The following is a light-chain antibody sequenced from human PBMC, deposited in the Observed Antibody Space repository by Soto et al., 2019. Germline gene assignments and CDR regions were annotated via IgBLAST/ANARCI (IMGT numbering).Light chain of an antibody. CDR3: SSYSSTTTYIL. CDR1: NSDIGTYNY. J-gene: IGLJ2*01. V-gene: IGLV2-14*01. Sequence: QSVLTQPASVSGSPGQSITISCTGRNSDIGTYNYVSWYQQHPGKAPKLIIYEVTNRPSEVSDRFSGSKSANTASLTISGLQSEDEAFYHCSSYSSTTTYILFGGGTKLTVL. CDR2: EVT.